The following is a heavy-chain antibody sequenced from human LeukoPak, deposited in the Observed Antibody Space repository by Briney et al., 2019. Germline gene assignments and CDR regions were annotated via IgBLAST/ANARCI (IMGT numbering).Heavy chain of an antibody. CDR1: GFTFSDYY. V-gene: IGHV3-11*06. Sequence: PGGSLRLSCVASGFTFSDYYMSWIRQTPGEGLEWVSYISTTGTYTDYADSVKGRFTISRDNAKNSLHLQMNSLRAEDTAVYYCAKDHCGGGTCYFDYWGQGALVTVSS. CDR3: AKDHCGGGTCYFDY. D-gene: IGHD2-21*01. CDR2: ISTTGTYT. J-gene: IGHJ4*02.